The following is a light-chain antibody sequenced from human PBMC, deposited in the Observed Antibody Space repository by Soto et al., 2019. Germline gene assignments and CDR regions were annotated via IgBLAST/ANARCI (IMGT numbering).Light chain of an antibody. CDR3: QSYDSSLSGSRV. J-gene: IGLJ1*01. CDR2: GNS. CDR1: SSNIGAGYD. V-gene: IGLV1-40*01. Sequence: QSVLTQPPSVSGAPGQRVTISCTRSSSNIGAGYDVHWYQQLPGTAPKLLIYGNSNRPSVVPDRFSGSKSGTSASLAITGLQAEDDADYYCQSYDSSLSGSRVFGTGTKLTVL.